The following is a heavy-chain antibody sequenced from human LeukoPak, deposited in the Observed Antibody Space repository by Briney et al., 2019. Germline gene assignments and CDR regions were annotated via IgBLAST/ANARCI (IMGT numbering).Heavy chain of an antibody. J-gene: IGHJ5*02. CDR1: GYTFTSYG. Sequence: ASVKVSCKASGYTFTSYGISWVRQAPGQGLEWMGWISAYNGNTNYAQKLQGRVTMTTDTSTSTAYMELRSLRSDDTAVYYCAREFYGSSGAFWFDPWGQGTLVTVSS. CDR3: AREFYGSSGAFWFDP. V-gene: IGHV1-18*01. D-gene: IGHD3-22*01. CDR2: ISAYNGNT.